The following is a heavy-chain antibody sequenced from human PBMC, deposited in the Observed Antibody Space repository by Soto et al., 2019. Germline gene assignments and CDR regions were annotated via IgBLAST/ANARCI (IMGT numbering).Heavy chain of an antibody. CDR3: AREVQVHTPAFVY. J-gene: IGHJ4*02. CDR2: ISPMFGAA. Sequence: QVQLVQSGAEMKKPGSSVKVSCQSSGGTFNTYAMNWVRQAPGQGPEWMGDISPMFGAANYAPKFQGRVTINADESTGTSYMQLSSSTSEDTALYFCAREVQVHTPAFVYWGQGTLVTVSS. V-gene: IGHV1-69*19. CDR1: GGTFNTYA. D-gene: IGHD3-10*01.